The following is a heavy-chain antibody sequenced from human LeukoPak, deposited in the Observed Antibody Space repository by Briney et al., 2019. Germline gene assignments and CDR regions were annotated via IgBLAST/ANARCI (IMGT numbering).Heavy chain of an antibody. CDR3: ARDRSGYYDNSGYYYDANAFDI. Sequence: GGSLRLSCAASGFTFSSYSMNWVRQAPGKGLEWVSFISTSSSYIYYADSVKGRFTVSRDNARKSLYLQMNSLRAEDTAVYFCARDRSGYYDNSGYYYDANAFDIWGQGTMVTVSS. CDR2: ISTSSSYI. D-gene: IGHD3-22*01. J-gene: IGHJ3*02. V-gene: IGHV3-21*01. CDR1: GFTFSSYS.